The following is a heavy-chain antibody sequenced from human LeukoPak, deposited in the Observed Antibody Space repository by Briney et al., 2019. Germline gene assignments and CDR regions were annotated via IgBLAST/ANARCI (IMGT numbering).Heavy chain of an antibody. CDR3: ARGCSSTSCYTRDAFDI. CDR1: GGSISSGDYY. D-gene: IGHD2-2*02. J-gene: IGHJ3*02. V-gene: IGHV4-30-4*08. CDR2: IYYSGST. Sequence: SETLSLTCTVSGGSISSGDYYWSWLRQPPGKGLEWIGYIYYSGSTYYNPSLKSRVTISVDTSKNQFSLKLSSVTAADTAVYYCARGCSSTSCYTRDAFDIWGQGTMVTVSS.